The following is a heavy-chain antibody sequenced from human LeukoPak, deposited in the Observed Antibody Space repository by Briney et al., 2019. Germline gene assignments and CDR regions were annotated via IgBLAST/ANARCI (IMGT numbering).Heavy chain of an antibody. CDR1: GFTFSSYA. Sequence: GGSLRLSCAASGFTFSSYAMSWVRQAPGKGLEWVSGINWNSGSIGYADSVKGRFTISRDNAKNSLYLQMNSLRAEDTALYYCAKAKYNRDAFDIWGQGTMVTVSS. D-gene: IGHD1-20*01. V-gene: IGHV3-9*01. CDR3: AKAKYNRDAFDI. J-gene: IGHJ3*02. CDR2: INWNSGSI.